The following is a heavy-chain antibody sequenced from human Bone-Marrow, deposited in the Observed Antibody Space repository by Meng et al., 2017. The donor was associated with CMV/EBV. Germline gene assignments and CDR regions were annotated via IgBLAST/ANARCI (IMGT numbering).Heavy chain of an antibody. D-gene: IGHD2-2*01. J-gene: IGHJ5*02. Sequence: GGSLRLSCAASGFIFDDYGMSWVRQAPGKGLEWVSVIYSGGSSTYYADSVKGRFTISRDNSKNTLYLQMNSLRAEDTAVYYCAKSALSRRYCSSTSCYGLWFDPWGQGTLVTVSS. V-gene: IGHV3-23*03. CDR1: GFIFDDYG. CDR2: IYSGGSST. CDR3: AKSALSRRYCSSTSCYGLWFDP.